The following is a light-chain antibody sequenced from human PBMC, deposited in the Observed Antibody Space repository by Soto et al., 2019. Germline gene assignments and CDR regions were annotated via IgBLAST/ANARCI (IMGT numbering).Light chain of an antibody. V-gene: IGKV3-11*01. CDR2: DVS. CDR1: QSVSGY. Sequence: IVLTQSPATLSLSPGERATLSCRASQSVSGYLAWYQQKPGQAPRLLIYDVSSRATGIPARFSGSGSGTDFTLTISGLEPEDVAVYHCQQRCLGTFGPGTKVDIK. CDR3: QQRCLGT. J-gene: IGKJ3*01.